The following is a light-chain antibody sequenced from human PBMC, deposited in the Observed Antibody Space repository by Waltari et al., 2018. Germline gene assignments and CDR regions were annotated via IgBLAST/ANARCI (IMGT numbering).Light chain of an antibody. V-gene: IGKV3-20*01. J-gene: IGKJ1*01. CDR1: QSLGRT. CDR3: QKYGTLPAT. CDR2: DAS. Sequence: EIVLTQSPGTLSLSTGVRATLSCRATQSLGRTVSWYQQKPGQAPRLLLYDASSRATGIPDRFSGSGYGTDFSLTISRLEPEDFAVYYCQKYGTLPATFGQGTKVEIK.